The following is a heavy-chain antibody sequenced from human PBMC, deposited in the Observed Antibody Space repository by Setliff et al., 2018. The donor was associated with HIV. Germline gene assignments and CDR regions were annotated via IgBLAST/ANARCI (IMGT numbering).Heavy chain of an antibody. CDR1: GLTFNSAW. CDR3: TTLSRGRSNAGWYYFDN. D-gene: IGHD6-19*01. V-gene: IGHV3-15*01. Sequence: PGGSLRLSCAASGLTFNSAWMSWVRQVPGKGLEWVGRIYTKTDNERRDYAAAVKGRFTISRDDSKSTVYLQMSSLKTEDTGVYYCTTLSRGRSNAGWYYFDNWGQGTLVTVSS. J-gene: IGHJ4*02. CDR2: IYTKTDNERR.